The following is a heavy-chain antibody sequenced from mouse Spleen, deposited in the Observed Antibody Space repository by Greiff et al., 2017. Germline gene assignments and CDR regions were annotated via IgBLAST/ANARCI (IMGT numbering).Heavy chain of an antibody. CDR2: ISYSGST. Sequence: DVHLVESGPSLVKPSQTLSLTCSVTGDSITSGYWNWIRKFPGNKLEYMGYISYSGSTYYNPSLKSRISITRDTSKNQYYLQLNSVTTEDTATYYCARSYYGGDPWFAYWGQGTLVTVSA. D-gene: IGHD1-2*01. V-gene: IGHV3-8*02. CDR3: ARSYYGGDPWFAY. J-gene: IGHJ3*01. CDR1: GDSITSGY.